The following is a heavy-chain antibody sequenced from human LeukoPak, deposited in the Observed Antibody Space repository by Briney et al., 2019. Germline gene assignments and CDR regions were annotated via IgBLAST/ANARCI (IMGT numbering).Heavy chain of an antibody. CDR3: ARDQYYDYVWGSYRYWSFDY. J-gene: IGHJ4*02. D-gene: IGHD3-16*02. V-gene: IGHV3-48*02. CDR2: ISSSSSTI. CDR1: GFPFSSYW. Sequence: PGGSLRLSCVASGFPFSSYWMTWVRQAPGKGLEWVSYISSSSSTIYYADSVKGRFTISRDNAKNSLYLQMNSLRDEDTAVYYCARDQYYDYVWGSYRYWSFDYWGQGTLVTVSS.